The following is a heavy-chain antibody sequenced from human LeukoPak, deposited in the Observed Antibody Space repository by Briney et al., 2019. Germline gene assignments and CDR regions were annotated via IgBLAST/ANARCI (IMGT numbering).Heavy chain of an antibody. J-gene: IGHJ2*01. CDR1: GFTFSSYA. CDR2: ISYDGSNK. D-gene: IGHD3-10*01. V-gene: IGHV3-30*03. CDR3: ARVVSYYGSSYRLLDL. Sequence: GGSLRLSCAASGFTFSSYAMHWVRQAPGKGLEWVAVISYDGSNKYYADSVKGRFTISRDNSKNTLYLQVNSLRAEDTAVYYCARVVSYYGSSYRLLDLWGRGTLVTVSS.